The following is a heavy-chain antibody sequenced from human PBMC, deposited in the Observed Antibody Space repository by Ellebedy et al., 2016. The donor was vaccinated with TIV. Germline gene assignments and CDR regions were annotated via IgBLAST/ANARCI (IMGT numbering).Heavy chain of an antibody. CDR3: AVVRVVRGVIVTGWFDP. D-gene: IGHD3-10*01. V-gene: IGHV1-24*01. CDR1: GYTLTELS. Sequence: ASVKVSXKVSGYTLTELSMHWVRQAPGGGLEWMGGFHPEDGVTIYAQKFQGRVTMTEDTSADTAYMEVKSLRSDDTAVYYCAVVRVVRGVIVTGWFDPWGQGTLVTVSS. J-gene: IGHJ5*02. CDR2: FHPEDGVT.